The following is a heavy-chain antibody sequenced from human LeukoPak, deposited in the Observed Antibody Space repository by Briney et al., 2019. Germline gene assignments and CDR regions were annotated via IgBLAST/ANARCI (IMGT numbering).Heavy chain of an antibody. Sequence: ASVKVSCKASGYTFTSYAMHWVRQAPGQRLEWMGWINAGNGNTKYSQKSQGRVTITRDTSASTAYMELSSLRSEDTAVYYCARVSGLRPFDYWGQGTLVTVSS. J-gene: IGHJ4*02. V-gene: IGHV1-3*01. CDR2: INAGNGNT. CDR3: ARVSGLRPFDY. CDR1: GYTFTSYA. D-gene: IGHD3-16*01.